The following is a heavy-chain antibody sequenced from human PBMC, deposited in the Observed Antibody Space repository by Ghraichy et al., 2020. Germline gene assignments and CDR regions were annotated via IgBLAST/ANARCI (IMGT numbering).Heavy chain of an antibody. CDR2: ISGSGGST. V-gene: IGHV3-23*01. D-gene: IGHD6-13*01. CDR1: GFTFSSYA. CDR3: AKRIAAAGSRGYYFDY. J-gene: IGHJ4*02. Sequence: GESLNISCAASGFTFSSYAMSWVRQAPGKGLEWVSGISGSGGSTYYADSVKGRFTISRDNSKNTLYLQMKSLRAEDTAVYYCAKRIAAAGSRGYYFDYWGQGNLVTLSS.